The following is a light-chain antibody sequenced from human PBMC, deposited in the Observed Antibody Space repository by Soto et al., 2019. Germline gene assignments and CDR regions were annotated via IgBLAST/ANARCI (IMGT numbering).Light chain of an antibody. CDR2: EDN. J-gene: IGLJ3*02. V-gene: IGLV1-51*02. CDR3: GAWDSSLSAGV. Sequence: QSVLTQPPSVSAAPGQKVTISCSGSNSNIGNNYVSWYQQLPGTAPKLVIYEDNKRPSGIPDRFSGSKSGTSATLGITGLQTGDEADYHCGAWDSSLSAGVFGGGTKVTVL. CDR1: NSNIGNNY.